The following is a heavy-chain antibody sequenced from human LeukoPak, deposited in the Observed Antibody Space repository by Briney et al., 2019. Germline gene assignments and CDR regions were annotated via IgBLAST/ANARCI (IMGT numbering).Heavy chain of an antibody. CDR3: ARRGTYSTSCYDY. CDR1: GFTFSNYW. J-gene: IGHJ4*02. Sequence: GGSLRLSCAASGFTFSNYWMLWVRQPPGKGLVWVARINSDGSSTNYADSVKGRFTISRDNAKNTLYLQMSSLRAEDTAVYYCARRGTYSTSCYDYWGQGTLVTVSS. V-gene: IGHV3-74*01. D-gene: IGHD6-13*01. CDR2: INSDGSST.